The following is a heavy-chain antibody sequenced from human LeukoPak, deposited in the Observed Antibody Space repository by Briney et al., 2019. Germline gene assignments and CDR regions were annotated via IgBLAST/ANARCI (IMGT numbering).Heavy chain of an antibody. CDR3: ARGRWDYYGSGTYGY. Sequence: PSETLSLTCAVHGGSFSVYYWTWIRQPPGRGLEWIGDINHTGSTNYNPSLKSRVTIPVDTSKNQFSLKLRSVTAADMAVYYCARGRWDYYGSGTYGYWGQGTLVTVSS. D-gene: IGHD3-10*01. CDR1: GGSFSVYY. V-gene: IGHV4-34*01. CDR2: INHTGST. J-gene: IGHJ4*02.